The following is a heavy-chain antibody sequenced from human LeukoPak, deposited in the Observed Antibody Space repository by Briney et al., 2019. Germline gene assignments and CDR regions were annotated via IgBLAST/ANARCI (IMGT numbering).Heavy chain of an antibody. CDR1: VFTFSNYA. V-gene: IGHV3-23*01. CDR2: FSGSCCST. CDR3: AKDVGYCSSTTCYKPFDY. J-gene: IGHJ4*02. D-gene: IGHD2-2*02. Sequence: GGALRLSCAASVFTFSNYAMSWVRQAPGKGLEWVSAFSGSCCSTYYADSVKGRFTISSDNSKHTLYLQMNSLRAEDPAVYYCAKDVGYCSSTTCYKPFDYWGQGTLVTVSS.